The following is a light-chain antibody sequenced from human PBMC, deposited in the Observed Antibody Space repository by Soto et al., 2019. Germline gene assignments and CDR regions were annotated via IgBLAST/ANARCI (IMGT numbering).Light chain of an antibody. CDR1: QSVTRY. Sequence: DIPMTQSPSSLSASVGDRVTITCRASQSVTRYLNWYQRKPGKAPKLLIYTASNLQGGVPSRFICSRHRTYFTLTIRSLQPEDFATYYCQQTYNTPITFGQGTRWEIK. CDR2: TAS. V-gene: IGKV1-39*01. J-gene: IGKJ5*01. CDR3: QQTYNTPIT.